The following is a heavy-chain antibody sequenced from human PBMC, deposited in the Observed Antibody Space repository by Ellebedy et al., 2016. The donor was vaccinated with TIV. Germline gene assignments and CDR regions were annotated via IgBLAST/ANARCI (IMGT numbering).Heavy chain of an antibody. CDR3: VRYCSGGSCYSVDDAFDI. Sequence: GGSLRLXXAASGFTFSSYSMNWVRQAPGKGLEYVSAISSNGGSTYYADSVKGRFTISRDNSKNTLYLQMSSLRAEDTAVYYCVRYCSGGSCYSVDDAFDIWGQGTMVTVSS. CDR1: GFTFSSYS. V-gene: IGHV3-64D*06. CDR2: ISSNGGST. J-gene: IGHJ3*02. D-gene: IGHD2-15*01.